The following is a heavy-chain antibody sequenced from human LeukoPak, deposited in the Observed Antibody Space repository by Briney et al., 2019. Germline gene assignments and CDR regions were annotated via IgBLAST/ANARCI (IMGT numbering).Heavy chain of an antibody. CDR3: ARQTHYDFWSGFHYHLDV. V-gene: IGHV4-4*09. J-gene: IGHJ6*03. D-gene: IGHD3-3*01. Sequence: PSETLSLTCTISGDFSSSFYWSWIRQSPGKGLEWIGYIYTSGSTNYNPSLKSRVTISLDTSKNQFSLKLRSVTAADTAVYYCARQTHYDFWSGFHYHLDVWGKGTSVTVSS. CDR2: IYTSGST. CDR1: GDFSSSFY.